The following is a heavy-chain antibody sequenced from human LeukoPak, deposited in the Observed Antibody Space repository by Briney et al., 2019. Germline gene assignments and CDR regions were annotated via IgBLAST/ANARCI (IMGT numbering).Heavy chain of an antibody. CDR1: GFSVGSRA. CDR2: ISNNQGKT. Sequence: PGGSLRLSWAASGFSVGSRAMSWVRQAPGKGLEWVSSISNNQGKTYYADSVRGRFTISRDESKNTVSLQMNSLRAEDTAVYYCARGGEYGTDYFDYWGQGTLVTVSS. J-gene: IGHJ4*02. V-gene: IGHV3-23*01. CDR3: ARGGEYGTDYFDY. D-gene: IGHD2/OR15-2a*01.